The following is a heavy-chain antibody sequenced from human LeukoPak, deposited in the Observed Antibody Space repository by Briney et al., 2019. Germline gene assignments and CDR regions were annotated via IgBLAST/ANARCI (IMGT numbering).Heavy chain of an antibody. CDR2: ITTSIRTV. V-gene: IGHV3-48*01. CDR1: GFTFSSYS. CDR3: ARDLGYYHGSGSHFPLQY. D-gene: IGHD3-10*01. J-gene: IGHJ4*02. Sequence: GGSLRLSCAASGFTFSSYSMNWVRQAPGKGLEWISYITTSIRTVYYADSVKRRFTNSRDNAGNSLYLQMNSLRAEDTALYYCARDLGYYHGSGSHFPLQYWGPGTRVTVSA.